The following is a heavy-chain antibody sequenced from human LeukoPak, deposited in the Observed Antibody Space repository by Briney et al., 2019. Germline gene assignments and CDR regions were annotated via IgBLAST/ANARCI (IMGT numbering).Heavy chain of an antibody. J-gene: IGHJ4*02. CDR3: ARSTKYYDILTGLDY. Sequence: APVKVSCKASGYTFTGYYMHWVRQAPGQGLEWMGWINPNSGGTNYAQKFQGRVTMTRDTSISTAYMELSRLRSDDTAVYYCARSTKYYDILTGLDYWGQGTLVTVSS. D-gene: IGHD3-9*01. V-gene: IGHV1-2*02. CDR1: GYTFTGYY. CDR2: INPNSGGT.